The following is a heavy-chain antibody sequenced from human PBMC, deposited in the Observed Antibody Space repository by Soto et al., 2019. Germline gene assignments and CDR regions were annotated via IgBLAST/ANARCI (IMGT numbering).Heavy chain of an antibody. CDR2: IWYDGSNK. CDR3: ARDSVTIFGVVMGSGMDV. Sequence: QVQLVESGGGVVQPGRSLRLSCAASGFTFSSYGMHWVRQAPGKGLEWVAVIWYDGSNKYYADSVKGRFTISRDNSKNTLYRQMNSLRAEDTAVYYCARDSVTIFGVVMGSGMDVWGQGTTVTVAS. D-gene: IGHD3-3*01. J-gene: IGHJ6*02. V-gene: IGHV3-33*01. CDR1: GFTFSSYG.